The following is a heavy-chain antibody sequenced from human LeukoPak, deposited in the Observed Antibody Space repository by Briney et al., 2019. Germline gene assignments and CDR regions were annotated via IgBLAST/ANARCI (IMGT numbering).Heavy chain of an antibody. CDR3: AIDVVVSGNFIFDI. J-gene: IGHJ4*02. CDR2: IYSDGRT. V-gene: IGHV3-66*01. Sequence: GGSLRLSCAAYGFTVSNSYMSWVRRPPGKGLEWVSLIYSDGRTYYADSVKGRFTISRDNSKNPLYLQMKTLRADDTAVYYCAIDVVVSGNFIFDIWGQGTLVSVSS. D-gene: IGHD4-23*01. CDR1: GFTVSNSY.